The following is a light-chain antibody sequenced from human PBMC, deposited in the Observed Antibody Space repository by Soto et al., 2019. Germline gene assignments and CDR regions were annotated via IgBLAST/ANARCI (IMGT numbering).Light chain of an antibody. J-gene: IGLJ1*01. CDR1: SSGIGTYKY. V-gene: IGLV2-14*01. Sequence: QSVLTQPASVSGSPGQSITISCTGTSSGIGTYKYVSWYQHPPGKAPKLMIYEVSNRPSGVSNRFSGSKSGNTASLTISGLQAEDEADYYCSSYTGSSTPYVFGSGTKVTVL. CDR3: SSYTGSSTPYV. CDR2: EVS.